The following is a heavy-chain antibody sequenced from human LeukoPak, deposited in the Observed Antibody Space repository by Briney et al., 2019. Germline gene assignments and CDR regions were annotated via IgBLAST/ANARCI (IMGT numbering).Heavy chain of an antibody. D-gene: IGHD3-10*01. Sequence: TSETLSLTCTVSGGSISSGSYYWSWIRQPAGKGLEWIGRVYTTGSTDYNPSLKSRVTISVDTSKNQFSLKLSSVTAADTAVYYCAREDPSTYYYGSGSPYFDYWGQGTLVTVSS. V-gene: IGHV4-61*02. CDR2: VYTTGST. CDR1: GGSISSGSYY. CDR3: AREDPSTYYYGSGSPYFDY. J-gene: IGHJ4*02.